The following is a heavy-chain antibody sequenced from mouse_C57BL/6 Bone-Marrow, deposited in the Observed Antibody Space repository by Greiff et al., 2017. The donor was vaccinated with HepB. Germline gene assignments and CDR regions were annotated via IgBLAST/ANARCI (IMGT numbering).Heavy chain of an antibody. CDR2: ISSGGSYT. D-gene: IGHD2-4*01. CDR3: ARHLAYDYAPYYFDY. J-gene: IGHJ2*01. V-gene: IGHV5-6*01. Sequence: EVKLMESGGDLVKPGGSLKLSCAASGFTFSSYGMSWVRQTPDKRLEWVATISSGGSYTYYPDSVKGRFTISRDNAKNALYLQMSSLKSEDTAMYYCARHLAYDYAPYYFDYWGQGTTLTVSS. CDR1: GFTFSSYG.